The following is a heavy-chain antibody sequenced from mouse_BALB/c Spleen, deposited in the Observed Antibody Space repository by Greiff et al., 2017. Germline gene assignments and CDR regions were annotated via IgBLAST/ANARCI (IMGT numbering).Heavy chain of an antibody. V-gene: IGHV5-9*03. D-gene: IGHD1-1*01. J-gene: IGHJ2*01. Sequence: DVKLVESGGGLVKPGGSLKLSCAASGFTFSSYTMSWVRQTPEKRLEWVATISSGGGNTYYPDSVKGRFTISRDNAKNNLYLQMSSLRSEDTALYYCARGGSSFDDWGQGTTLTVSS. CDR3: ARGGSSFDD. CDR1: GFTFSSYT. CDR2: ISSGGGNT.